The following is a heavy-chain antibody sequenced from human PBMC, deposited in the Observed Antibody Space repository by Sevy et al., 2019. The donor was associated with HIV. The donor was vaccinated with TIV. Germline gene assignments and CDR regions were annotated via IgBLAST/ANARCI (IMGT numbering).Heavy chain of an antibody. Sequence: GGSLRLSCAASGFTFSSYWMHWVRQAPGKGLVWVSRINSDGSSTSYADSVKGRFTISRDNAKNTLYLQMNSLRAEDTAVYYCARVHSPTKYYDYICGSYRDYYYYGMDVWGQGTTVTVSS. D-gene: IGHD3-16*02. J-gene: IGHJ6*02. CDR1: GFTFSSYW. CDR2: INSDGSST. CDR3: ARVHSPTKYYDYICGSYRDYYYYGMDV. V-gene: IGHV3-74*01.